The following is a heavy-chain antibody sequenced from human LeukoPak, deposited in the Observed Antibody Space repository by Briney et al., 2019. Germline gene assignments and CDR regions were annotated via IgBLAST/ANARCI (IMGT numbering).Heavy chain of an antibody. CDR1: GGSISSDDYY. Sequence: PSETLSLTCTVSGGSISSDDYYWSWIRQPPGKGLEWIGYIYYSGSTYYNPSLKSRVTISVDTSKNQFSLKLSSVTAADTAVYYCARSDSSGYPFDYWGQGTLVTVSS. V-gene: IGHV4-30-4*01. CDR2: IYYSGST. CDR3: ARSDSSGYPFDY. J-gene: IGHJ4*02. D-gene: IGHD3-22*01.